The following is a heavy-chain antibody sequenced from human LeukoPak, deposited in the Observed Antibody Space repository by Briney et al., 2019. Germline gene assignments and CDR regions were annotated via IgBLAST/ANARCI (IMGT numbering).Heavy chain of an antibody. J-gene: IGHJ4*02. CDR1: GFTFNSYA. Sequence: GGSLRLSCAAAGFTFNSYAMYWVRQAPGKGLEWVSGIFGSGGSAHYADSVKGRFTISRDNSKNTVYLQMDSLRVEDTAVYYCGKTTTGYSSGRYPGWPVDYWGQGTLVTVSS. CDR2: IFGSGGSA. CDR3: GKTTTGYSSGRYPGWPVDY. V-gene: IGHV3-23*01. D-gene: IGHD6-19*01.